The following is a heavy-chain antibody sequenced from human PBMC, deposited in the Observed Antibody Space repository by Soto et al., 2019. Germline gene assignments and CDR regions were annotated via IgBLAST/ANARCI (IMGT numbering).Heavy chain of an antibody. CDR2: ISNSGRTI. CDR1: GFTFSSYY. V-gene: IGHV3-11*01. CDR3: ARDLGGITIFGVAASGNDAFDI. D-gene: IGHD3-3*01. J-gene: IGHJ3*02. Sequence: GGSLRLSCAASGFTFSSYYMSWSRQAPGKGLEWVSYISNSGRTIYYADSVKGRFTISRDNAKNSLYLQMNSLRAEDTAVYYCARDLGGITIFGVAASGNDAFDIWGQGTMVTVSS.